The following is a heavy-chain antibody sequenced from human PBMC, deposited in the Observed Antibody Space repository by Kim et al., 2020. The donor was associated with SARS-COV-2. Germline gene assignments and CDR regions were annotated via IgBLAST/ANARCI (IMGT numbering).Heavy chain of an antibody. CDR3: AALNID. J-gene: IGHJ4*02. Sequence: GGSLRLSCAASGFTINGHWMHWVRQEPGKGLVWVSCINSDGSVATYADSVKGRFTISRDNARNTLYLQMNSLRAEDTAVYYCAALNIDWGQGTRVTVS. V-gene: IGHV3-74*03. D-gene: IGHD2-15*01. CDR2: INSDGSVA. CDR1: GFTINGHW.